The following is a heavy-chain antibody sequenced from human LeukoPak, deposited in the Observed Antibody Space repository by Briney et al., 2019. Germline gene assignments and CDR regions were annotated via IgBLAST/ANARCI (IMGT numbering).Heavy chain of an antibody. CDR3: ANNLYCASASCL. Sequence: GGSLRLSCAASGFTFSSYSMNWVRQAPGKGLEWVSSISSSSSYIYYADSVKGRFTISRDNAKNSLYLQMNSLKVEDTATYYCANNLYCASASCLWGQGTLGSVSS. J-gene: IGHJ4*02. CDR1: GFTFSSYS. D-gene: IGHD2-2*01. CDR2: ISSSSSYI. V-gene: IGHV3-21*01.